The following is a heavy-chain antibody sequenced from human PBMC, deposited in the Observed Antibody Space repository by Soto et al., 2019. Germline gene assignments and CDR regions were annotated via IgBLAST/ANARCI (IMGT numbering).Heavy chain of an antibody. J-gene: IGHJ4*02. V-gene: IGHV3-23*01. D-gene: IGHD3-22*01. Sequence: GGSLRLSCAASGFTFSSYAMSWVRQAPGKGLEWVSAISGSGGSTYYADSVKGRFTISRDNSKNTLYLQMNSLRAEDTAVYYCAKANVITMIVVGVTPDYWGQGTLVTVSS. CDR2: ISGSGGST. CDR1: GFTFSSYA. CDR3: AKANVITMIVVGVTPDY.